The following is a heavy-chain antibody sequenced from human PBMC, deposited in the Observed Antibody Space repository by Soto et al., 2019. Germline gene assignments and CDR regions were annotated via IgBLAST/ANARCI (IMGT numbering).Heavy chain of an antibody. Sequence: QVQLHESGPGLVKPSQTLSLTCTVSGGSISSSDYYWSWIRQPPGKGLEWIGYIYRSGRRYSNPSLKSRVSMSVDTSKNQFSLELSSVTAADTAVYYCSTSGFNYSYGMDVWGLGTTVTVSS. J-gene: IGHJ6*02. CDR1: GGSISSSDYY. V-gene: IGHV4-30-4*01. CDR3: STSGFNYSYGMDV. CDR2: IYRSGRR. D-gene: IGHD3-22*01.